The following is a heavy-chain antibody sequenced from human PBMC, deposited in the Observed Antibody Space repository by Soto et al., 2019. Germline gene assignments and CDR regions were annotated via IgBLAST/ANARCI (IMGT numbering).Heavy chain of an antibody. CDR3: ARDQQYYYDSSGYYVGDAFDI. CDR1: GFTFSSYE. V-gene: IGHV3-48*03. D-gene: IGHD3-22*01. Sequence: EVQLVESGGGLVQPGGSLRLSCAASGFTFSSYEMNWVRQAPGKGLEWVSYISSSGSTIYYADSVKGRFTISRDNAKNSLYLQMNSLRAEDTAVYYCARDQQYYYDSSGYYVGDAFDIWGQGTMVPVSS. CDR2: ISSSGSTI. J-gene: IGHJ3*02.